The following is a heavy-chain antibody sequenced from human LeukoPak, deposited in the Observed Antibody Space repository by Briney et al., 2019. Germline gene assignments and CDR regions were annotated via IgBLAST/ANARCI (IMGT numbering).Heavy chain of an antibody. CDR1: GFTFTNYA. Sequence: GGSLRLSCAASGFTFTNYAMSWVRQTPGKGLEWVSATVGSRPDTYHADSVKGRFTVSRDNSKNTLYLQMNSLRAEDTAVYYCAREEPSGYYDYWGQGTLVTVSS. CDR2: TVGSRPDT. V-gene: IGHV3-23*01. CDR3: AREEPSGYYDY. D-gene: IGHD3-22*01. J-gene: IGHJ4*02.